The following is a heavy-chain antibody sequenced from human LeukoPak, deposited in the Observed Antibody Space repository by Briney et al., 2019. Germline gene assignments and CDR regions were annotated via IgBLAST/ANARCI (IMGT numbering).Heavy chain of an antibody. D-gene: IGHD3-10*01. CDR3: ARHVVLLWFGNNWFDP. J-gene: IGHJ5*02. CDR1: GGSISSYY. CDR2: IYTSGST. Sequence: SETLSLTCTVSGGSISSYYWSWIRQPAGKGLEWIGRIYTSGSTNYNPSLKSRVTISVDTSKNQFSLKLSSVTAADTAVYYCARHVVLLWFGNNWFDPWGQGTLVTVSS. V-gene: IGHV4-4*07.